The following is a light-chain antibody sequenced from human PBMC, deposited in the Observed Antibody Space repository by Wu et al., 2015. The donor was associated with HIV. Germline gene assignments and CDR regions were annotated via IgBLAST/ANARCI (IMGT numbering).Light chain of an antibody. V-gene: IGKV3D-20*01. Sequence: EIVLTQSPATLSLSPGERATLSCGASQRVSSNYLAWYQQKPGLAPRLLIYGASTRALDIPDRFSGSGSGTDFTLTISRLEPEDFVVYYCQQYGRSSLTFGGGTKVEIK. CDR3: QQYGRSSLT. CDR2: GAS. CDR1: QRVSSNY. J-gene: IGKJ4*01.